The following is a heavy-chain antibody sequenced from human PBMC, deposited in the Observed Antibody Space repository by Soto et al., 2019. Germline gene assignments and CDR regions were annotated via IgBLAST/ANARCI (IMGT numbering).Heavy chain of an antibody. D-gene: IGHD3-3*01. Sequence: GEWLRRNAAASGQSLSPYAVSWVRQPPGKGLEWVSTISSGGGDTYYADSVKGRFTISRDNSKNTLFLQMNSLGAEDTAIYYCAEVITIFVVVGVSHSFDYRG. V-gene: IGHV3-23*01. J-gene: IGHJ5*01. CDR3: AEVITIFVVVGVSHSFDY. CDR1: GQSLSPYA. CDR2: ISSGGGDT.